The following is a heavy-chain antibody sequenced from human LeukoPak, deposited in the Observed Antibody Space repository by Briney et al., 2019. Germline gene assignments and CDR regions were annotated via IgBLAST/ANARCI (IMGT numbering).Heavy chain of an antibody. CDR3: ARESYDILTGYSDYYGIDV. Sequence: GASVKVTCEASGYTFTTYAMHWVRQAPGQRLEWMGWINGGNGNTKYSQKFQGRVTITRETSASTAYMELRSLRSEDTAVYYCARESYDILTGYSDYYGIDVWGKGTTVTVSS. CDR2: INGGNGNT. V-gene: IGHV1-3*01. CDR1: GYTFTTYA. D-gene: IGHD3-9*01. J-gene: IGHJ6*04.